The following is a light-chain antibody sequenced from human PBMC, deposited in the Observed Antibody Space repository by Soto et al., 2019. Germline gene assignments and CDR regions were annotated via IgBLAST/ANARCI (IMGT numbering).Light chain of an antibody. J-gene: IGKJ5*01. CDR2: GAS. V-gene: IGKV3-20*01. Sequence: ETVLTQSPGTLYFSPGEGATLSCRASQSVGNSHVAWYQQRRGLPPRLLIYGASNRATGIPDRFSGSGSGADFTLTISRLEPEDFAVYFCHQYGNSPPGTFGQGTRLEIK. CDR1: QSVGNSH. CDR3: HQYGNSPPGT.